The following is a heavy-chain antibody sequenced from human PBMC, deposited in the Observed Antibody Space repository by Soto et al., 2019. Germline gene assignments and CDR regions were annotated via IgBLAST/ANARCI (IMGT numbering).Heavy chain of an antibody. Sequence: QLVESGGGLVQPGGSLRLSCAASGFTFSNYWMSWVSQSPGKGLEWVANIKPDGSEKNYVDSVKGRFIISRDNAKNSLYLQMNSLSAEDTAVYYCARETVKLLSSSWYYFDYWGQGTLVTVSS. CDR2: IKPDGSEK. J-gene: IGHJ4*02. CDR3: ARETVKLLSSSWYYFDY. CDR1: GFTFSNYW. V-gene: IGHV3-7*03. D-gene: IGHD6-13*01.